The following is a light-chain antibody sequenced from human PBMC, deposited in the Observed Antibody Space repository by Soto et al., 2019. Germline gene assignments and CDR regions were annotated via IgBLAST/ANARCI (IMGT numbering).Light chain of an antibody. CDR2: KVS. CDR1: QDLIHSNGNTY. CDR3: LHFRGDLT. V-gene: IGKV2-30*02. Sequence: VVLTQSPLSLPVTLGQPASISCRSSQDLIHSNGNTYLSWFHQRPGQSPRRLIYKVSERDSGVPDRFSGSGSGTDFTLKISRVEAEDVELYFCLHFRGDLTFGSGIKVCIK. J-gene: IGKJ3*01.